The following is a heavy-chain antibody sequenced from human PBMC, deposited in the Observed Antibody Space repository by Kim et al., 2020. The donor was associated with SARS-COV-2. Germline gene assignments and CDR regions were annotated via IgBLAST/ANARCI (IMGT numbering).Heavy chain of an antibody. J-gene: IGHJ6*02. D-gene: IGHD5-18*01. CDR3: AKESYRGYSYDYYYGMDV. CDR1: GFTFSSYG. V-gene: IGHV3-33*06. CDR2: IWYDGSNK. Sequence: GGSLRLSCAASGFTFSSYGMHWVRQAPGKGLEWVAVIWYDGSNKYYADSVKGRFTISRDNSKNTLYLQMNSLRAEDTAVYYCAKESYRGYSYDYYYGMDVWGQGTTVTVSS.